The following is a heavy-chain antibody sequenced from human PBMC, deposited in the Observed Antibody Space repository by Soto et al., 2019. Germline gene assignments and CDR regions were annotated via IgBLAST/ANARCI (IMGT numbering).Heavy chain of an antibody. D-gene: IGHD5-12*01. CDR1: GFTFSSYA. Sequence: EVQLLESGGGLVQPGGSLRLSCAASGFTFSSYAMSWVRQAPGQGLEWVSAISGSGDSTYYADPVKGRFTISRDDSKNKLYLQMDSLRAEDTAVYYCAKGRGYSGYDSGWAFDIWGRGTMVTVSS. CDR3: AKGRGYSGYDSGWAFDI. V-gene: IGHV3-23*01. J-gene: IGHJ3*02. CDR2: ISGSGDST.